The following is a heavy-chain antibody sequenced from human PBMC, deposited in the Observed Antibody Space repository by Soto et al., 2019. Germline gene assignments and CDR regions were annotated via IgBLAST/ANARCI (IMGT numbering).Heavy chain of an antibody. J-gene: IGHJ4*02. V-gene: IGHV1-46*01. D-gene: IGHD4-17*01. CDR3: ARDLDVTTVTTSFDS. CDR1: GFTFSKYY. Sequence: ASVKVSCKTSGFTFSKYYMHWLRQVPGQGLEWVGVINPSGRTTSYAQKFLGRVSVTRDASTATVYLELNSLRSADTAVYYCARDLDVTTVTTSFDSWGQGTLVTVSS. CDR2: INPSGRTT.